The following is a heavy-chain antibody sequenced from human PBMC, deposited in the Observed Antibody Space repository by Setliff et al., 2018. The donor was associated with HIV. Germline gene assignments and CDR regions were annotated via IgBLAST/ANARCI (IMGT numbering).Heavy chain of an antibody. V-gene: IGHV3-11*06. D-gene: IGHD2-15*01. CDR3: ARDYRWAFDF. Sequence: PGGSLRLSCAVSGFSFSDYFMTWIRQAPGKGLEWVSYISGGSDLKDYADSVKGRFTISRDNAKNSLSLQMNSLRAEDTAVYYCARDYRWAFDFWGQGTMVTVSS. J-gene: IGHJ3*01. CDR2: ISGGSDLK. CDR1: GFSFSDYF.